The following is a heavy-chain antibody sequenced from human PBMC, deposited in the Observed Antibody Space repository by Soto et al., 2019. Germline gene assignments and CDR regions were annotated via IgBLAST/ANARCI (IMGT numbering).Heavy chain of an antibody. CDR3: AKDSWAIFGVPAGEYYAMDV. J-gene: IGHJ6*02. Sequence: LRLSCAASGFTFSSYAMSWVRQAPGKGLEWVSAISGSGGTTYYSDSVKGRFTISRDNSKNTVYLQMNDLRVEDAAEYFCAKDSWAIFGVPAGEYYAMDVWGQGTTVTVSS. CDR2: ISGSGGTT. D-gene: IGHD3-3*01. V-gene: IGHV3-23*01. CDR1: GFTFSSYA.